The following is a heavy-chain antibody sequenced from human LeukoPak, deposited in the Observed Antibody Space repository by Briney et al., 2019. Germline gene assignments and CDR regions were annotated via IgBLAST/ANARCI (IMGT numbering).Heavy chain of an antibody. CDR2: ISGGGDGT. J-gene: IGHJ4*02. V-gene: IGHV3-23*01. Sequence: GGSLGLSCAASGFDLWRYAMSWVRQVPGKGLEWVADISGGGDGTHYADSVKGRFTISRDNSKNTLYLQMNSLKAEDTAVYYCAKHPGQGNFGYWGQGTLVTVSS. CDR1: GFDLWRYA. D-gene: IGHD3-10*01. CDR3: AKHPGQGNFGY.